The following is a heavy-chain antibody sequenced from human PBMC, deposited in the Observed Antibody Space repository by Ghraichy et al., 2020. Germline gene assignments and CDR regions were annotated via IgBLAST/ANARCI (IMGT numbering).Heavy chain of an antibody. J-gene: IGHJ4*02. CDR3: ARTHLDFSIDF. D-gene: IGHD3-3*02. CDR1: GGSISSYY. CDR2: IYTSGST. Sequence: SQTLSLTCTVSGGSISSYYWSWIRQPPVKGLEWIGNIYTSGSTNYNPSLKSRVTISVDTSKNQFSLKLSSVTAADAAVYFCARTHLDFSIDFWGQGTLVTVSS. V-gene: IGHV4-4*09.